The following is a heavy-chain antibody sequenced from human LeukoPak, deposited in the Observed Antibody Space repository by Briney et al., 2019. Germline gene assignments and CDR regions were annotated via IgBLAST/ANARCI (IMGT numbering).Heavy chain of an antibody. CDR2: ISYSGDIT. J-gene: IGHJ4*02. CDR1: GFSFSSYG. D-gene: IGHD2-8*01. V-gene: IGHV3-23*01. CDR3: AKVLMVYATFDY. Sequence: GGSLRLSCAASGFSFSSYGMHWVRQAPGKGLEWVSAISYSGDITYYADSVKGRFTISRDNTKNTLYLLMNSLRAEDTALYYCAKVLMVYATFDYWGQGTLVTVSS.